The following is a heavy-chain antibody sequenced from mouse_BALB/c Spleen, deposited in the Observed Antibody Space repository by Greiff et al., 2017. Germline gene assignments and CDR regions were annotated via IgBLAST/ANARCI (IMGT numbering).Heavy chain of an antibody. CDR2: IDPETGGT. V-gene: IGHV1-15*01. Sequence: QVQLKQSGAELVRPGASVTLSCKASGYTFTDYEMHWVKQTPVHGLEWIGAIDPETGGTAYNQKFKGKATLTADKSSSTAYMELRSLTSEDSAVYYCTQYYGRGFAYWGQGTLVTVSA. CDR1: GYTFTDYE. CDR3: TQYYGRGFAY. J-gene: IGHJ3*01. D-gene: IGHD1-1*01.